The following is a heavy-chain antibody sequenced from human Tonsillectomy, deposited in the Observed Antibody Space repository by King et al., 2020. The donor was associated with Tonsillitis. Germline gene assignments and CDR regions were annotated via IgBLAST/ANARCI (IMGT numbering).Heavy chain of an antibody. D-gene: IGHD4-23*01. V-gene: IGHV1-46*01. J-gene: IGHJ1*01. CDR1: GYTFTKYY. CDR3: ATLEGDGGNRYPSFQH. CDR2: INPGDGGT. Sequence: VQLVESGAEVKKPGASVKFSCKASGYTFTKYYIHWVRQAPGPGLEWMGAINPGDGGTVYKDKFQDRVTMTRDKSSSTVYMELSSLRSADTAVYYCATLEGDGGNRYPSFQHWGQGTLITVSS.